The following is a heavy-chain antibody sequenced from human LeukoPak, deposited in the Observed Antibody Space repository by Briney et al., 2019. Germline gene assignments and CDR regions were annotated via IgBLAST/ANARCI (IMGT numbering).Heavy chain of an antibody. V-gene: IGHV4-59*08. CDR2: IYYSGST. Sequence: SETLSLTCTVSGGSISSYYWSWIRHPPGKGLEWIGYIYYSGSTNYNPSLKSRVTISVDTSKNQFSLKLSSVTAAHTAVYYCARRNERYVHAFDIWGQGTMVTVSS. CDR3: ARRNERYVHAFDI. J-gene: IGHJ3*02. CDR1: GGSISSYY. D-gene: IGHD1-1*01.